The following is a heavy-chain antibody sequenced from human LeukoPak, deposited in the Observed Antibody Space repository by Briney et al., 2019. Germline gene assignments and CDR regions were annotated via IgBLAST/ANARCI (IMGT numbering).Heavy chain of an antibody. Sequence: ASVKVSCKASGYTFTDYYVHWVRQAPGQGLEWMGWINPNSGGANYAQKFQGRVTMTRDTSISTAYMELTSLRSDDTAVYYCARDSTGDAFDYWGQGTLVTVSS. CDR3: ARDSTGDAFDY. V-gene: IGHV1-2*02. CDR2: INPNSGGA. J-gene: IGHJ4*02. D-gene: IGHD7-27*01. CDR1: GYTFTDYY.